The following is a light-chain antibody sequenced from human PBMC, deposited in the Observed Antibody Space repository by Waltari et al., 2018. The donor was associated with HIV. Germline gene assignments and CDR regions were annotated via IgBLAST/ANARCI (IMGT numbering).Light chain of an antibody. V-gene: IGLV2-11*01. CDR2: DVS. J-gene: IGLJ1*01. Sequence: QSALTQPRSVSGSPGQSVTISCTGPSSDVGGYNYVSWYQQHPGKAPKVRIYDVSQRPSGVPERFSGSKSGNTASLTISGLQAEDEADYDCCSYAGSYTYVVGTGTKVTVL. CDR3: CSYAGSYTYV. CDR1: SSDVGGYNY.